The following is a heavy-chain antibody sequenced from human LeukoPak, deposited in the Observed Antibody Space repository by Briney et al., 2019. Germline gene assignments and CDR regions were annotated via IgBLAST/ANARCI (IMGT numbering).Heavy chain of an antibody. CDR1: GYSFTSYW. D-gene: IGHD5-18*01. V-gene: IGHV5-51*01. CDR3: ARNGYSYGGYYYYYMDV. CDR2: IYPGDSDT. J-gene: IGHJ6*03. Sequence: RESLKISCKGSGYSFTSYWIGWVRQMPGKGLEWMGIIYPGDSDTRYSPSFQGQVTISADKSISTAYLQWSSLKASDTAMYYCARNGYSYGGYYYYYMDVWGKGTTVTVSS.